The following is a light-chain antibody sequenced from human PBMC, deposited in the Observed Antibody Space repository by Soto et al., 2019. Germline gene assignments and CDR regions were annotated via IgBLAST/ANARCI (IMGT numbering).Light chain of an antibody. CDR3: SSYTSSSTL. J-gene: IGLJ1*01. V-gene: IGLV2-14*01. Sequence: QSVLTQPASVSGSPGQSITISCTGTSSDVGGYNYVSWYQQHPGKAPKLMIYAVTDRPSGVSSRFSGSKSGNTASLTISGLQAEDEADYYCSSYTSSSTLFGTVTKLTVL. CDR1: SSDVGGYNY. CDR2: AVT.